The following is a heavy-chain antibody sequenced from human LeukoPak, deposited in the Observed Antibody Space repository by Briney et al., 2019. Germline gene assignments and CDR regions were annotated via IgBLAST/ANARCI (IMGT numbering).Heavy chain of an antibody. CDR2: IRSKANSYAT. CDR1: GFTFDDYA. V-gene: IGHV3-73*01. Sequence: GGSLRLSCAASGFTFDDYAMHWVRQASGKGLEWVGRIRSKANSYATTYAASVKGRFTFSRDDSKNTAYLQMNSLKTEDTAVYYCTRLDYYDSSGKDYWGQGTLVTVSS. D-gene: IGHD3-22*01. J-gene: IGHJ4*02. CDR3: TRLDYYDSSGKDY.